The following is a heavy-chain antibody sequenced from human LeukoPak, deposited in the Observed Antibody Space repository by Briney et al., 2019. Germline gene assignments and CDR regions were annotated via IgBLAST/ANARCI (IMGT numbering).Heavy chain of an antibody. CDR3: ATQKKIMVRGVSYYYYMDV. CDR1: GGSISSSSYY. V-gene: IGHV4-39*07. Sequence: SETLSLTCTVSGGSISSSSYYWGWIRQPPGKGLEWIGSIYYSGSTYYNPSLKSRVTISVDTSKNQFSLKLSSVTAADTAVYYCATQKKIMVRGVSYYYYMDVWGKGTTVTISS. D-gene: IGHD3-10*01. CDR2: IYYSGST. J-gene: IGHJ6*03.